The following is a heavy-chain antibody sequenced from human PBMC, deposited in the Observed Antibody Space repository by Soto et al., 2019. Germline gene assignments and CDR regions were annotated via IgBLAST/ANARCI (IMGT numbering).Heavy chain of an antibody. CDR1: GFTFGEYA. CDR2: IWHDGGNE. J-gene: IGHJ6*02. V-gene: IGHV3-30*01. D-gene: IGHD3-3*01. Sequence: GGSLRLSCTASGFTFGEYAMSWFRQAPGKGLDWVAVIWHDGGNENYADSVKDRFTISRDNSKKTVYLEMKSLRAEDTGVYYCATAVWSGPMDVWGQGTTVTVSS. CDR3: ATAVWSGPMDV.